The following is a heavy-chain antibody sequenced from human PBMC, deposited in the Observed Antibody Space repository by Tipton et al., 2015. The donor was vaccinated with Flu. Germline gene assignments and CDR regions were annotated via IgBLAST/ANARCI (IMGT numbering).Heavy chain of an antibody. J-gene: IGHJ5*02. CDR3: ARQAYYDVLTAYYAS. V-gene: IGHV4-39*01. Sequence: TLSLTCTVSGGSISSSDYYWGWVRQPPGKGLEWIANIYYSGSTYYNPSLKSRLTISVDTSKSQFSLKLSSVTAADTAVYYCARQAYYDVLTAYYASWGQGALVTVSS. CDR1: GGSISSSDYY. CDR2: IYYSGST. D-gene: IGHD3-9*01.